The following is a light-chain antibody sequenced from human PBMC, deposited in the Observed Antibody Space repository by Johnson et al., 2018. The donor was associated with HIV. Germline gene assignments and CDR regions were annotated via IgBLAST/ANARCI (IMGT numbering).Light chain of an antibody. CDR3: GAWYSGLTDHFV. CDR1: SSDMGNYA. J-gene: IGLJ1*01. CDR2: ENN. Sequence: QSVLTQPPSVSAAPGQKVTISCSGSSSDMGNYAVSWYQQLPGTAPKLLIYENNKRPSGIADRFYASKSGTSATLDITGIQTGAEADYYCGAWYSGLTDHFVFGSGTTITVL. V-gene: IGLV1-51*02.